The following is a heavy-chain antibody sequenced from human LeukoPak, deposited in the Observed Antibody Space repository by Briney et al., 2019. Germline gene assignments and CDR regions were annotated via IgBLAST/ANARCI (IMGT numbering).Heavy chain of an antibody. CDR3: AKAESSSSGFYNYMDV. V-gene: IGHV3-30-3*01. CDR1: GFTFSSYA. Sequence: GGSLRLSCAASGFTFSSYAMHWVRQAPGKGLEWVAVISYDGSNKYYADSVKGRFTISRDDYRNTLYLQMTRLTSEDTAIYYCAKAESSSSGFYNYMDVWGKGTTVTVSS. D-gene: IGHD6-6*01. J-gene: IGHJ6*03. CDR2: ISYDGSNK.